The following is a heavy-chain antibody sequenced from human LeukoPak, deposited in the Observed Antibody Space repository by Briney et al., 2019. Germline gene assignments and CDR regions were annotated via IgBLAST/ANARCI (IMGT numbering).Heavy chain of an antibody. CDR3: AGDIVGRKNFDY. D-gene: IGHD2-15*01. CDR1: GGSISSYY. J-gene: IGHJ4*02. V-gene: IGHV4-4*09. Sequence: SETLSLTCTVSGGSISSYYWSWIRQPPGKGLEWIGYIYTSGSTNYNPSLKSRVTISVDTSKNQFSLKLSSVTAADTAVYYCAGDIVGRKNFDYWGQGTLVTVSS. CDR2: IYTSGST.